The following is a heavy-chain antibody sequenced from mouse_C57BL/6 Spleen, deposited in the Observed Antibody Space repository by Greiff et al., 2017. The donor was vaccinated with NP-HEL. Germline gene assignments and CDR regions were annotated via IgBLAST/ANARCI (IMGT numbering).Heavy chain of an antibody. V-gene: IGHV1-26*01. Sequence: EVQLQQSGPELVKPGASVKISCKASGYTFTDYYMNWVKQSHGKSLEWIGDINPNNGGTSYNQKFKGKATLTVDKSSSTAYMELRSLTSEDSAVYYCANPYYGSSYAWFAYWGQGTLVTVSA. D-gene: IGHD1-1*01. CDR1: GYTFTDYY. CDR2: INPNNGGT. J-gene: IGHJ3*01. CDR3: ANPYYGSSYAWFAY.